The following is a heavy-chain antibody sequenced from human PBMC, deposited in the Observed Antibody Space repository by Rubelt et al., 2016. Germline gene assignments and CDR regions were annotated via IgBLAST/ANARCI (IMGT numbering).Heavy chain of an antibody. J-gene: IGHJ6*02. CDR3: ARLSSTIFVVVVYYYGMDV. Sequence: QVQLVQSGAEVKKPGSSVKVSCKASGGTFSSYAISWVRQAPGQGLEWMGWMNPNGGNTGYAQKFQGRVTMTRNTSISTAYMGLGSLGSEDTAVYYCARLSSTIFVVVVYYYGMDVWGQGTTVTVSS. D-gene: IGHD3-3*01. CDR1: GGTFSSYA. CDR2: MNPNGGNT. V-gene: IGHV1-8*02.